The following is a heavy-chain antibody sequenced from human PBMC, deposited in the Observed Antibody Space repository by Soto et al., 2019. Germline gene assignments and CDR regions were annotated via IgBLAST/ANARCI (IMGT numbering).Heavy chain of an antibody. J-gene: IGHJ4*02. D-gene: IGHD4-17*01. CDR1: GGTFSSYT. CDR3: ARGYGDSHDY. CDR2: IIPMFGIA. V-gene: IGHV1-69*02. Sequence: QVQLVQSEAEVKKTGSSVKVSCKASGGTFSSYTISWVRQAPGQGLEWMGRIIPMFGIANYAQKFQGRVTITADKSTSTAYMELSSLRSEDTAVYYCARGYGDSHDYWGQGTLVTVSS.